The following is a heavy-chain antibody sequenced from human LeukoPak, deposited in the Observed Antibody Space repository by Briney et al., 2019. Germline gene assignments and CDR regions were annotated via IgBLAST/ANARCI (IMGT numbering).Heavy chain of an antibody. CDR3: ARVRVGAYDFEY. CDR2: ISYDGRRK. CDR1: GFTFNHYA. J-gene: IGHJ4*02. D-gene: IGHD3-10*01. V-gene: IGHV3-30*04. Sequence: PERSLRLSCAASGFTFNHYAMHWVRQAPGKGLEWVAIISYDGRRKTYADSVGGRFIISRDNAKNTLYLQMNSLRAEDTAVYYCARVRVGAYDFEYWGQGTLVTVSS.